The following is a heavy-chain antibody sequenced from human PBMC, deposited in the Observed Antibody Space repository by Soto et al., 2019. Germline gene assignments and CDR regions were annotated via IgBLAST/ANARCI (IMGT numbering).Heavy chain of an antibody. CDR3: TTRITMIWSGADLDY. D-gene: IGHD3-22*01. V-gene: IGHV3-73*02. CDR2: IRSKANSYAT. J-gene: IGHJ4*02. Sequence: EVQLVESGGGLVRAGGSLKLSCAASGFTFSGSAMHWVRQASGKGLEWVGRIRSKANSYATAYAASVKGRFTISRDDSKNTAYLQMNSLKTEDTAVYYCTTRITMIWSGADLDYWGQGTLVTVSS. CDR1: GFTFSGSA.